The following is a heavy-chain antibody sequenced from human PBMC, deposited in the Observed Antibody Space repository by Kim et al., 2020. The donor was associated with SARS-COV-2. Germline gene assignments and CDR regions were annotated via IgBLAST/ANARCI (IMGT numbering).Heavy chain of an antibody. V-gene: IGHV1-24*01. J-gene: IGHJ4*02. CDR1: GYTLTELS. D-gene: IGHD2-2*01. CDR2: FDPEDGET. CDR3: ATSYAFSARGSPDY. Sequence: ASVKVSCKVSGYTLTELSMHWERQAPGKGLEWMGGFDPEDGETIYAQKFQGRVTMTEDTSTDTAYMELSSLRSEDTAVYYCATSYAFSARGSPDYWGQGTLVTVSS.